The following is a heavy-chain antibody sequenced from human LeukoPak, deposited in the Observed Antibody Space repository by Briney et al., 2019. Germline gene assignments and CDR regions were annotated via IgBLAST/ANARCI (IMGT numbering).Heavy chain of an antibody. D-gene: IGHD3-16*01. CDR1: GGSFSGYY. CDR2: INHSGST. Sequence: SETLSLTCAVYGGSFSGYYWSWIRQPPGKGLEWIGEINHSGSTNYNPSLKSRVTISVDTSKNQFSLKLSSVTAADTAVYYCARGYVGDYFDYWGQGTLVTVSS. CDR3: ARGYVGDYFDY. J-gene: IGHJ4*02. V-gene: IGHV4-34*01.